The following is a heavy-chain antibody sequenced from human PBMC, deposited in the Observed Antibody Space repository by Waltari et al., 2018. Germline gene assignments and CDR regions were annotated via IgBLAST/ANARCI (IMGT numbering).Heavy chain of an antibody. J-gene: IGHJ4*02. D-gene: IGHD2-15*01. V-gene: IGHV4-59*01. Sequence: QVQLQESGPGLVKPSETLSLTCTVSGGSISSYYWSWIRQPPGKGLEWIGYIYYSGSTNYNPSLKSRVTISVDTSKNQFSLKMSSVTAADTAVYYCARKNGSGIDYWGQGTLVTVSS. CDR2: IYYSGST. CDR3: ARKNGSGIDY. CDR1: GGSISSYY.